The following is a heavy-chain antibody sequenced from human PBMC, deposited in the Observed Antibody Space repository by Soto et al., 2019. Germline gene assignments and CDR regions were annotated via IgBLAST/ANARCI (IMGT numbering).Heavy chain of an antibody. D-gene: IGHD3-10*01. CDR3: ARDAPSMGYYSGMDV. Sequence: QVQLVESGGGVVQPGRSLRLSCAASGFTFSSYAMHWVRQAPGKGLEWVAVISYDGSNKYYADSVKGRFTISRDNSKNTLYLKMNSLRAEDTAVYYCARDAPSMGYYSGMDVWGQGTTVTVSS. J-gene: IGHJ6*02. V-gene: IGHV3-30-3*01. CDR1: GFTFSSYA. CDR2: ISYDGSNK.